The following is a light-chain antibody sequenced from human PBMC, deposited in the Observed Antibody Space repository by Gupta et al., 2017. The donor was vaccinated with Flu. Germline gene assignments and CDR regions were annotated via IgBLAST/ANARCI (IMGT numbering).Light chain of an antibody. CDR2: EGS. Sequence: QSALTQPASVSGSPGQSITISCTGISTAGGCYNLASWYQQHPGKAPKLMNYEGSKRPSGVSKRFAGSKSGNTASLTISWLQAEDEADYYCCSYAGSSIVFGTGTKVTVL. V-gene: IGLV2-23*03. CDR3: CSYAGSSIV. J-gene: IGLJ1*01. CDR1: STAGGCYNL.